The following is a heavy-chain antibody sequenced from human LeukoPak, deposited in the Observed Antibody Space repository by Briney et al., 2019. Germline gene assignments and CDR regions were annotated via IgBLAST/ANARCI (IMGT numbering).Heavy chain of an antibody. CDR2: ISGSGYDT. V-gene: IGHV3-23*01. CDR3: ARGVAVSGPWFDP. D-gene: IGHD2-21*01. J-gene: IGHJ5*02. Sequence: GGSLRLSCAASRFTFTNYAMNWARQAPGKGLDWVSTISGSGYDTYYADSVKGRFTISRDNSKNTLYLQMNSLRAEDTAVYYCARGVAVSGPWFDPWGQGTLVTVSS. CDR1: RFTFTNYA.